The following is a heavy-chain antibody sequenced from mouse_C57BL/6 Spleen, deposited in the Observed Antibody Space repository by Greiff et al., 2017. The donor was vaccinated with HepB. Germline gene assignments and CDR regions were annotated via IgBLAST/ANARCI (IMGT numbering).Heavy chain of an antibody. CDR1: GYTFTDYY. CDR3: ARNDGYYYWYFDV. CDR2: INPNNGGT. V-gene: IGHV1-26*01. J-gene: IGHJ1*03. D-gene: IGHD2-3*01. Sequence: EVQLQQSGPELVKPGASVKISCKASGYTFTDYYMNWVKQSHGKSLEWIGDINPNNGGTSYNQKFKGKVTLTVDKSSSTAYMELRSLTSEDSAVYYCARNDGYYYWYFDVWGTGTTVTVSS.